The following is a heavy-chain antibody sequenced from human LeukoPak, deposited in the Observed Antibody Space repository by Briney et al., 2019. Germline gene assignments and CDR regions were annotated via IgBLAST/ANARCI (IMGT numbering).Heavy chain of an antibody. D-gene: IGHD3-10*01. Sequence: RHGESLKISCQGSGYSFTSYWIGWVRQVPGKGLEWMGIIYPGDSDTRYSPSFQGQVTISADKSISTAYLQWSSLKASDTAMYYCARSGRSSSNYFDYWGQGTLVTVSS. J-gene: IGHJ4*02. CDR3: ARSGRSSSNYFDY. CDR2: IYPGDSDT. CDR1: GYSFTSYW. V-gene: IGHV5-51*01.